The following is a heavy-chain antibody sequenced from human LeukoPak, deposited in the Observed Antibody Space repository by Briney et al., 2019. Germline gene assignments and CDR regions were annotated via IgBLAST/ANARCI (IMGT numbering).Heavy chain of an antibody. CDR2: ISSSGSTI. CDR1: GFMFSTYE. Sequence: PGGSLRLSCAASGFMFSTYEMNWVRQAPGKGLEWVSYISSSGSTIYYADSVKGRFTISRDNAKNSLYLQMNSLRAEDTAVYYCARGSVGATNYWGQGTLVTVSS. J-gene: IGHJ4*02. V-gene: IGHV3-48*03. CDR3: ARGSVGATNY. D-gene: IGHD1-26*01.